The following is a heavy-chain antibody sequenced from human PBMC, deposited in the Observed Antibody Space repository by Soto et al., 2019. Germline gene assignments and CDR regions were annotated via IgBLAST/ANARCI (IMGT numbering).Heavy chain of an antibody. CDR1: GGSLTSYY. J-gene: IGHJ4*02. D-gene: IGHD3-10*01. V-gene: IGHV4-59*12. CDR3: ARDPGSGGFRPYYIDY. Sequence: SETLSLTCTVSGGSLTSYYWSWIRQSPGKGLEWIGYVYYTGSTNYNPSLRSRLTMSVDTAKNQFSLKLSFVTAADTAVYYCARDPGSGGFRPYYIDYWGQGTRVTVS. CDR2: VYYTGST.